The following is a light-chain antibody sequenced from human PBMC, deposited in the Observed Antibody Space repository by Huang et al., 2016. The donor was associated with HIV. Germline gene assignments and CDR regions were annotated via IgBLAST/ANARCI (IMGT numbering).Light chain of an antibody. CDR3: QQYNNWPFT. Sequence: ERVMTQSPVTLSVSPGERATFSCRASQSIRSKLAWYKQKPGQAPRLLIYGASTRATGIPARFSGSGSGTEFTLTISSLQSEDFAVYYCQQYNNWPFTFGPGTRVDIK. CDR2: GAS. V-gene: IGKV3-15*01. J-gene: IGKJ3*01. CDR1: QSIRSK.